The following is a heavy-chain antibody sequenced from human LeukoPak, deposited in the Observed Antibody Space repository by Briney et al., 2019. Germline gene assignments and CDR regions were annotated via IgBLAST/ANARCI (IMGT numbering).Heavy chain of an antibody. CDR3: ARDPGGAAAAYNWFDP. D-gene: IGHD6-13*01. CDR2: ISSSSSTI. V-gene: IGHV3-48*04. Sequence: GESLRPSCAASGFTFSSYSMNWVRQAPGKGLEWVSYISSSSSTIYYADSVKGRFTISRDNAKNSLYLQMNSLRAEDTAVYYCARDPGGAAAAYNWFDPWGQGTLVTVSS. CDR1: GFTFSSYS. J-gene: IGHJ5*02.